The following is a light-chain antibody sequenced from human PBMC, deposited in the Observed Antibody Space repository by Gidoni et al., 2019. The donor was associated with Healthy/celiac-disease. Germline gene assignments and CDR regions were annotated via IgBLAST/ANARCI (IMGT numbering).Light chain of an antibody. Sequence: DIQMTHSPSTLSASVGDRFTITCRASQSISSWLAWYHQKPGKAPKLLIYDASSLESGVPSRFSGSGSGTEFTLTISSLQPDDFATYYCQQYNSYPLTFGGGTKVEIK. CDR3: QQYNSYPLT. V-gene: IGKV1-5*01. CDR1: QSISSW. J-gene: IGKJ4*01. CDR2: DAS.